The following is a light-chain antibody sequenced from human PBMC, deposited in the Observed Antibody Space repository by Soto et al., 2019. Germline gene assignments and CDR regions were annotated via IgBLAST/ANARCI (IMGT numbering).Light chain of an antibody. CDR1: SSDVGRYNL. V-gene: IGLV2-23*02. CDR2: EVS. J-gene: IGLJ1*01. Sequence: SVLTQPASVSGSAGQSITISCTGTSSDVGRYNLVSWYQQHPAKDPKLMIYEVSKRPSGVCNRFSGSKSGNTASLTISGLQAEDEADYYSCPYPPRTTFIHVFATWP. CDR3: CPYPPRTTFIHV.